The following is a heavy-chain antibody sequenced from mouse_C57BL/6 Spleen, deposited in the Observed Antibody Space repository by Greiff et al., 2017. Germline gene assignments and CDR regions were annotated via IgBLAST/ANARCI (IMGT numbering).Heavy chain of an antibody. V-gene: IGHV1-7*01. CDR3: ARERDDYDVGDYYAMDY. J-gene: IGHJ4*01. Sequence: QVQLQQSGAELAKPGASVKLSCKASGYTFTSYWMHWVKQRPGQGLEWIGYINPSSGYTKYNQKFKDMATLTADKSSSTAYMQLSSLTYEDSAVYYCARERDDYDVGDYYAMDYWGQGTSVTVSS. CDR2: INPSSGYT. CDR1: GYTFTSYW. D-gene: IGHD2-4*01.